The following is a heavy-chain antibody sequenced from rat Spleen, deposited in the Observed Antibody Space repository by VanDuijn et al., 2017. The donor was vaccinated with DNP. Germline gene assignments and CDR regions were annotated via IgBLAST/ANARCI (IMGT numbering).Heavy chain of an antibody. CDR3: AKPDH. J-gene: IGHJ2*01. Sequence: EVQLVESGGGLVQPGRSLQLSCAASGFTFSDYNMVWVRQAPKKGLEWIATISYDGLSANYRDSVKGRFTISRDNAKSTLYLQLDSLRSEDTATYYCAKPDHWGQGVMVTVSS. CDR1: GFTFSDYN. V-gene: IGHV5-7*01. CDR2: ISYDGLSA.